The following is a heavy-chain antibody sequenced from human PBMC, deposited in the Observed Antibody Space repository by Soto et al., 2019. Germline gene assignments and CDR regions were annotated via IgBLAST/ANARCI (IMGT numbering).Heavy chain of an antibody. Sequence: SETLSLTCTVSGGSISTTTYYWGWIPQPPGKGLEWIGTIYYVGSPYYNPSLQSRVTISVDTSKNQFSLKLSSVTAADTAVYYCARQFFGITVTNPFDIWVQGTMVT. CDR3: ARQFFGITVTNPFDI. D-gene: IGHD4-17*01. J-gene: IGHJ3*02. CDR1: GGSISTTTYY. CDR2: IYYVGSP. V-gene: IGHV4-39*01.